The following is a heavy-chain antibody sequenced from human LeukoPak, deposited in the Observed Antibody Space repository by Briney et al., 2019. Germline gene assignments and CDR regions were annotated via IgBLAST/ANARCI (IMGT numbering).Heavy chain of an antibody. V-gene: IGHV4-39*01. CDR2: IYYSGST. CDR1: GGSISSSSYY. CDR3: ARQVAYCSSTSCYNTGFDY. J-gene: IGHJ4*02. Sequence: SETLSLTCTVSGGSISSSSYYWGWIRQPPGKGLEWIGSIYYSGSTYYNPSLKSRVTISVDTSKNQFSLKLSSVTAADTAVYYCARQVAYCSSTSCYNTGFDYWGQGTLVTVSS. D-gene: IGHD2-2*02.